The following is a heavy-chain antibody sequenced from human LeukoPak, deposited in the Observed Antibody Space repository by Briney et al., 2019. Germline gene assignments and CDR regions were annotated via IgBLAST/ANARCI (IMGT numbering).Heavy chain of an antibody. Sequence: PGGSLRLSCAASGFPFNSFWMHWVRQAPGKGLVWVSDMNEYSTTIRYADSVKGRFTISRDNVKSILYLQMNNLRAEDTAMYFCARGGVNPVDHWGQGTLVTVSS. CDR2: MNEYSTTI. D-gene: IGHD1-14*01. J-gene: IGHJ4*02. CDR1: GFPFNSFW. V-gene: IGHV3-74*01. CDR3: ARGGVNPVDH.